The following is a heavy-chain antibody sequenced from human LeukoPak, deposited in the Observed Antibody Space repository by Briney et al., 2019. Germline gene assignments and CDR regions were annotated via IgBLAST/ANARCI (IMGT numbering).Heavy chain of an antibody. J-gene: IGHJ5*02. CDR2: IYYNGDT. CDR3: ARGSITMITRSWFDP. D-gene: IGHD3-22*01. CDR1: GGSISSSRSY. Sequence: SETLSLTCSVSGGSISSSRSYWGWIRQTPGKGLEWVGSIYYNGDTYYNPSFKSRVSMSVDTSKNQFSLKLSSVTAADTAVYYCARGSITMITRSWFDPWGQGTLVTVSS. V-gene: IGHV4-39*07.